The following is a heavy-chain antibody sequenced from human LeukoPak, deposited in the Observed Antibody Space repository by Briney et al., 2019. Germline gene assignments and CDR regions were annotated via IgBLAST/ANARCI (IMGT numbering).Heavy chain of an antibody. V-gene: IGHV4-59*08. CDR1: GGSISSYY. CDR3: ARIYLGSSGWYYFDY. D-gene: IGHD6-19*01. J-gene: IGHJ4*02. CDR2: IYYSGST. Sequence: SETLSLTCTVSGGSISSYYWSWIRQPPGKGLEWIGYIYYSGSTNYNPSLKSRVTISVDTSRNQFSLKLSSVTAADTAVYYCARIYLGSSGWYYFDYWGQGTLVTVSS.